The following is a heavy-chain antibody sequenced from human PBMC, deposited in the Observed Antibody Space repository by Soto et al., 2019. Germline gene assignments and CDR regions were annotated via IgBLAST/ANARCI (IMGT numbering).Heavy chain of an antibody. D-gene: IGHD6-25*01. CDR3: ARGGYSGNSKDPFYI. CDR1: GYTFTAYW. CDR2: IYPGDSDT. V-gene: IGHV5-51*01. J-gene: IGHJ3*02. Sequence: GESLKISCKGSGYTFTAYWIGWVRQMPGKGLEWMGIIYPGDSDTRYTPSFQGQVTISADKSISTAYLQWSSLKASDTAMFYCARGGYSGNSKDPFYIWGPGTMVTVSS.